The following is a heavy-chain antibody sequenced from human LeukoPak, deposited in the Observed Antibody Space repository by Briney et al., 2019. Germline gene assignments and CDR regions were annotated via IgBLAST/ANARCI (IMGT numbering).Heavy chain of an antibody. CDR3: AKGNTYYYDSSGQ. J-gene: IGHJ4*02. Sequence: GGSLRLSCAASGFTFSSYAMSWVRQAPGKGLEGVSAISGSGGSTYYADSVKGRFTISRDNSKNTLYLKMNSLRAEDTAVYYCAKGNTYYYDSSGQWGQGTLVTVSS. CDR1: GFTFSSYA. V-gene: IGHV3-23*01. CDR2: ISGSGGST. D-gene: IGHD3-22*01.